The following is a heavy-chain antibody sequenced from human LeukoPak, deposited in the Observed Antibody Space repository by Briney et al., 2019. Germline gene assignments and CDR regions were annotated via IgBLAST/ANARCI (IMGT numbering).Heavy chain of an antibody. CDR2: IYYSGST. CDR1: GGSISSYY. J-gene: IGHJ4*02. CDR3: ASGTTVTSFAY. D-gene: IGHD4-17*01. V-gene: IGHV4-59*01. Sequence: SETLSLTCTVSGGSISSYYWSWIRQPPGKGLEWIGYIYYSGSTNYNPSLKSRVTISVDTSKNQFSLKLSSVTAADTAVYYCASGTTVTSFAYWGQGTLVTVSS.